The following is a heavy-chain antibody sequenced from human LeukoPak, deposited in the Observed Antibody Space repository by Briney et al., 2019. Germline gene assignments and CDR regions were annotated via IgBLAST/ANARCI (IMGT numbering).Heavy chain of an antibody. D-gene: IGHD3-22*01. J-gene: IGHJ4*02. Sequence: GGSLRLSCAASGFTFSSYGMHWVRQAPGKGLEWVAFIRYDGSNKYFADSVKGRFTISRDNSKNTLYLQMNSLRAEDTAVYYCAKDPFHYYDSSGYWSIFDYWGQGTLVTVSS. CDR2: IRYDGSNK. CDR3: AKDPFHYYDSSGYWSIFDY. CDR1: GFTFSSYG. V-gene: IGHV3-30*02.